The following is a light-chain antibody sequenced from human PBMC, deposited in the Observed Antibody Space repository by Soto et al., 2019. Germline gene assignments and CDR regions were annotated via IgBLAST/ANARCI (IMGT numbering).Light chain of an antibody. V-gene: IGKV3-11*01. CDR1: QNVGTF. Sequence: EIVLTQSPDTLSLSPGARATLSCRASQNVGTFLAWYQQKPGQAPRRLIYDVSKRAPGIPARFSGSGSGTDFTLTISSLEPEDFAIYYCQYYGSSPLTFGGGTKVEI. J-gene: IGKJ4*01. CDR3: QYYGSSPLT. CDR2: DVS.